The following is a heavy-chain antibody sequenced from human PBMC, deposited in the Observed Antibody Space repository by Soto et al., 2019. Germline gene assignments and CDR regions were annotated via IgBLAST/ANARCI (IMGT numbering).Heavy chain of an antibody. Sequence: QVQLVQSGAEVKKPGASVKVSCKASGYTFTNYAMHWVRKAPGQRLEWMGWINAGNGNTKYSQKFQGRVTITKDTSASTAYMELSSLRSEDMAVYYCARGPLLWGDVWGQGTTVTVSS. V-gene: IGHV1-3*01. J-gene: IGHJ6*02. CDR1: GYTFTNYA. D-gene: IGHD3-10*01. CDR2: INAGNGNT. CDR3: ARGPLLWGDV.